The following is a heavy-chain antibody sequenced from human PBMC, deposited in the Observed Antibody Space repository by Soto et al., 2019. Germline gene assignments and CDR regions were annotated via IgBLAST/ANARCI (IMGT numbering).Heavy chain of an antibody. CDR3: AKDRRAGGNSAFYFDF. V-gene: IGHV3-23*01. J-gene: IGHJ5*01. D-gene: IGHD3-16*01. Sequence: GGSLRLSCAASGFNFSSYAMSWVRQAPGKGLEWVSLISATGGGTYYADSVKGRFTISRDNSDNTLYLQVHSLRAEDTAVYYCAKDRRAGGNSAFYFDFWGQGAQVTV. CDR1: GFNFSSYA. CDR2: ISATGGGT.